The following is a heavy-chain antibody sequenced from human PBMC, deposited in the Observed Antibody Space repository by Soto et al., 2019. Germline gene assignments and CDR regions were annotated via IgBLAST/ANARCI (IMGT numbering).Heavy chain of an antibody. CDR2: IYYSGST. Sequence: SETLSLTCTVSGGSISSGGYYWSWIRQHPGKGLEWIGYIYYSGSTYYNPSLKSRVTISVDTSKNQFSLKLSSVTAADTAVYYCARGHDYYGSGSYYNAGYYFDYWGQGTLVTVS. D-gene: IGHD3-10*01. J-gene: IGHJ4*02. CDR3: ARGHDYYGSGSYYNAGYYFDY. V-gene: IGHV4-31*03. CDR1: GGSISSGGYY.